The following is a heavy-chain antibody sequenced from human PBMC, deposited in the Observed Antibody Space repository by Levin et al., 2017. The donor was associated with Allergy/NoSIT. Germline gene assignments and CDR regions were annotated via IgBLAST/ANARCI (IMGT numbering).Heavy chain of an antibody. CDR3: AKGRPRILVSATNFDY. Sequence: PGGSLRLSCAVSGFTFSDSDMHWVRQAPGKGLEWVATISYGGSSKNYADSVKGRFTISRDNSKKTLYLQMNSLRPEDTAVYYCAKGRPRILVSATNFDYWGQGTLVTVSS. V-gene: IGHV3-30*18. CDR1: GFTFSDSD. D-gene: IGHD2-8*02. J-gene: IGHJ4*02. CDR2: ISYGGSSK.